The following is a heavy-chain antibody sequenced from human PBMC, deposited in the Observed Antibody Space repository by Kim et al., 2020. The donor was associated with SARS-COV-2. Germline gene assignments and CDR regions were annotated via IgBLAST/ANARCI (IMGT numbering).Heavy chain of an antibody. Sequence: ASVKVSCKASGYTFTSYDINWVRQATGQGLEWMGWMNPNSGNTGYAQKFQGRVTMTRNTSISTAYMELSSLRSEDTAVYYCARGKTREWEPRGWFDLWGQGTLVTVSS. CDR1: GYTFTSYD. J-gene: IGHJ5*02. CDR2: MNPNSGNT. CDR3: ARGKTREWEPRGWFDL. V-gene: IGHV1-8*01. D-gene: IGHD1-26*01.